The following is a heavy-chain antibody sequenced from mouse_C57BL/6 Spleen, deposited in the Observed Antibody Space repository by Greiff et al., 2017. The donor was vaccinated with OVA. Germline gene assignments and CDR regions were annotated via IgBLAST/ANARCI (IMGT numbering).Heavy chain of an antibody. CDR1: GYAFSSSW. V-gene: IGHV1-82*01. J-gene: IGHJ2*01. D-gene: IGHD2-2*01. Sequence: VKLMESGPELVKPGASVKISCKASGYAFSSSWMNWVKQRPGKGLEWIGRIYPGDGDTNYNGKFKGKATLTADKSSSTAYMQLSSLTSEDSAVYFCARSVYYGYDDDGDYWGQGTTLTVSS. CDR3: ARSVYYGYDDDGDY. CDR2: IYPGDGDT.